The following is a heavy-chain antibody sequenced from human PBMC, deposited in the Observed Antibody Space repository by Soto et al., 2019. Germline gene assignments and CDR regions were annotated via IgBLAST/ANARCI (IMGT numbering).Heavy chain of an antibody. Sequence: GGSLRLSCAASGFTFSSYAMSWVRQAPGKGLEWVSAISGSGGSTYYADSVKGRFTISRDNSKNTLYLQMNSLRAEDTAVYYCAKDESAGPWGLLEWFIDYWGQGTLVTVSS. CDR2: ISGSGGST. V-gene: IGHV3-23*01. CDR3: AKDESAGPWGLLEWFIDY. J-gene: IGHJ4*02. CDR1: GFTFSSYA. D-gene: IGHD3-3*01.